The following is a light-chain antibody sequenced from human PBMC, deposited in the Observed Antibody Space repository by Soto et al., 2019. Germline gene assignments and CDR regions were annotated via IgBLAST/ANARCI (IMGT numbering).Light chain of an antibody. V-gene: IGKV1-9*01. CDR3: RQHNSFPIT. CDR2: AAS. Sequence: DIQLTQSPFLLSASVGDRVTITCRASQGISSYLVWYQQKAGKAPKSLIYAASTLQSGVPSRFSGSGSGTEFTLTISSLQPEDSATYYCRQHNSFPITFGPGTRREIK. CDR1: QGISSY. J-gene: IGKJ5*01.